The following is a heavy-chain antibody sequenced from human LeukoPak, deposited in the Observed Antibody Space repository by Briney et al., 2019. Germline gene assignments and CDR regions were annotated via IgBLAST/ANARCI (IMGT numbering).Heavy chain of an antibody. V-gene: IGHV3-30-3*01. CDR3: AKEGTGIHFDY. CDR1: GLTFSSNA. J-gene: IGHJ4*02. CDR2: ISYDGGNT. D-gene: IGHD1-1*01. Sequence: GGSLRLSCAASGLTFSSNAIHWVRQAPGKGLEWVAEISYDGGNTYYADSVKGRFTISRDNSKNTLYLQMNSLRAEDTAVYYCAKEGTGIHFDYWGQGTLVTVSS.